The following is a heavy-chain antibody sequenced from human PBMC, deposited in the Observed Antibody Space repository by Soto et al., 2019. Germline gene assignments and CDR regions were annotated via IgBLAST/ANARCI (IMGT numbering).Heavy chain of an antibody. Sequence: QVQLVESGGGVVQPGRSLRLSCAASGFTFSNSGMHWVRQAPGKGLEWVAVISYDGRSKYYADSVKGRFTISRDNSKNTVFLQMNSLSAEDTAVYYCAKDPEDFWPVYYKDYYFDYWGQGTLVTVSA. CDR2: ISYDGRSK. CDR1: GFTFSNSG. J-gene: IGHJ4*02. V-gene: IGHV3-30*18. CDR3: AKDPEDFWPVYYKDYYFDY. D-gene: IGHD3-3*01.